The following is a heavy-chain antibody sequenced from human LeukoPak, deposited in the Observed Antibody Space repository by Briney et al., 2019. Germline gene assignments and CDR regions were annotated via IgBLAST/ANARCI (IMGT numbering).Heavy chain of an antibody. CDR3: ARDGRYCSGSTCYLYYLDY. V-gene: IGHV3-33*01. J-gene: IGHJ4*02. Sequence: PGRSLRLSCAASGFHFSTYGMHWVRQAPGKGLEWVAVIRYDGSNKYYADSVKGRFTISRDNSKNTLYLQMNSLRAEDTAVYFCARDGRYCSGSTCYLYYLDYWGQGTLVTVSS. D-gene: IGHD2-15*01. CDR1: GFHFSTYG. CDR2: IRYDGSNK.